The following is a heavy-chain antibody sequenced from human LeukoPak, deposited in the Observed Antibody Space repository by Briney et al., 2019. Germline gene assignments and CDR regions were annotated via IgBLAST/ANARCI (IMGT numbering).Heavy chain of an antibody. J-gene: IGHJ4*02. V-gene: IGHV3-23*01. Sequence: PGGSLRLSCVASGFTFSSHAASWFRQAPGKGLEWVSTIGRGGTDTYCADSVRGRFTISKDSSKNTLQMNSLSAEDTAIYYCVKHSGGVYGDSDCWGQGVLVTVSS. CDR3: VKHSGGVYGDSDC. D-gene: IGHD3-3*01. CDR1: GFTFSSHA. CDR2: IGRGGTDT.